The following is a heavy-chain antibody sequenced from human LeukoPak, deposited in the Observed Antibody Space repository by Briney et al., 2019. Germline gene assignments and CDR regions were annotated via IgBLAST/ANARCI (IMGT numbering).Heavy chain of an antibody. CDR2: IYTSGST. J-gene: IGHJ5*02. CDR1: GGSISSGSYY. V-gene: IGHV4-61*02. CDR3: ARDVKWELVRWFDP. D-gene: IGHD1-26*01. Sequence: SQTLSLTCTVSGGSISSGSYYWSWIRQPAGKGLEWIGRIYTSGSTNYNPSLKSRVTMSVDTSKNQFSLKLSSVTAADTAVHYCARDVKWELVRWFDPWGQGTLVTVSS.